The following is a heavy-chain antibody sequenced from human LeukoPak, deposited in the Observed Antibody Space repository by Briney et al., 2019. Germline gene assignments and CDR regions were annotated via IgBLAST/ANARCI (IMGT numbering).Heavy chain of an antibody. J-gene: IGHJ4*02. CDR3: ARVKRRWLQSHYFDY. CDR1: GGTFSSYA. D-gene: IGHD5-24*01. V-gene: IGHV1-69*13. CDR2: IIPIFGTA. Sequence: SSVKVSCMASGGTFSSYAISWVRQAPGQGLEWMGGIIPIFGTANYAQKFQGRVTITADESTSTAYMELSSLRSEDTAVYYCARVKRRWLQSHYFDYWGQGTLVTVSS.